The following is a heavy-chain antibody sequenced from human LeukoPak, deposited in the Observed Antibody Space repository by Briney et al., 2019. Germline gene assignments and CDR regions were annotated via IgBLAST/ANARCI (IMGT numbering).Heavy chain of an antibody. J-gene: IGHJ5*02. V-gene: IGHV4-4*07. CDR2: LYSTGSA. D-gene: IGHD2-2*02. Sequence: SETLSLTCSVSGADPISSYYWSWIRQPAGKGLEFIGRLYSTGSASPYYNPSLKSRVTISLDTSKNQFSLKLTSLTAADTAIYYCARDAVYTSNPVYRWFDPWGQGIQVTVSS. CDR1: GADPISSYY. CDR3: ARDAVYTSNPVYRWFDP.